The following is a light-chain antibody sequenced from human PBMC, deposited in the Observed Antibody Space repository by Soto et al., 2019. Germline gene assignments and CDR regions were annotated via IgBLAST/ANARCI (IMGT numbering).Light chain of an antibody. CDR1: QSVSSY. CDR2: DAS. J-gene: IGKJ1*01. CDR3: QQRSNWQT. Sequence: EIVLTQSPATLSLSPGERATLSCRASQSVSSYLAWYQQKPGQAPRLLIYDASNRATGIPARFSGSGSGTDFTLTISSREPEDFAVYYCQQRSNWQTFGQGTKVEI. V-gene: IGKV3-11*01.